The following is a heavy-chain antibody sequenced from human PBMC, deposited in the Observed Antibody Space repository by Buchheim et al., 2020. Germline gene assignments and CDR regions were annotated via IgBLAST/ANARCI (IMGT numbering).Heavy chain of an antibody. D-gene: IGHD3-3*01. V-gene: IGHV4-61*02. Sequence: QVQLQESGPGLVKPSQTLSLTCTVSGGSISSGSYYWSWIRQPAGKGLEWIGRIYTSGRTNYNPSLKSRVTISVDTSKNQFSLKLSAVTAADTAVYYCARDGTSYYDFWSGLNYYYGMDVWGQGTT. J-gene: IGHJ6*02. CDR1: GGSISSGSYY. CDR3: ARDGTSYYDFWSGLNYYYGMDV. CDR2: IYTSGRT.